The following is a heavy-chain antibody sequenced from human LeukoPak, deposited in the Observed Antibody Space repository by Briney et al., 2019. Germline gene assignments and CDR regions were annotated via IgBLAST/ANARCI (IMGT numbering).Heavy chain of an antibody. J-gene: IGHJ4*02. CDR1: GFTFSSYS. V-gene: IGHV3-21*01. CDR3: ARDRGYSSSSEFFDY. CDR2: ISSSSSYI. D-gene: IGHD6-6*01. Sequence: PGGSLRLSCAASGFTFSSYSMNWVRQAPGKGLEWVSSISSSSSYIYYADSVKGRFTISRDNAKNSLYLQMNSLRAEDTAVYYCARDRGYSSSSEFFDYWGQGTLVTVSS.